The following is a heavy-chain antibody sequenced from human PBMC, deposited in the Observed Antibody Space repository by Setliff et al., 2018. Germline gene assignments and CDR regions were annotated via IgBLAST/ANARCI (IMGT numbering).Heavy chain of an antibody. CDR3: ATELRSPFWHFDL. V-gene: IGHV1-69*04. D-gene: IGHD3-3*01. Sequence: RASVKVSCKASGATLSGVVFSWVRQAPGHGLEWMGRFIPVLGKPNYAPRFQGRLTITVDTSTGTSYMDLRSLRSDDTAIYYCATELRSPFWHFDLWGQGSLVTV. J-gene: IGHJ4*02. CDR1: GATLSGVV. CDR2: FIPVLGKP.